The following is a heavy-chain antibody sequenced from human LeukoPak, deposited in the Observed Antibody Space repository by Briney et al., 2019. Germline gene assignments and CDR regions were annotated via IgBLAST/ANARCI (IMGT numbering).Heavy chain of an antibody. D-gene: IGHD6-6*01. Sequence: SETLSLTCTVSGGSISSGSYYWSWIRQPAGKGLEWIGRIYTSGSTNYNPSLKSRVTISVDTSKNQFSLKLSSVTAADTAVYYCAGHRGAARPLDYWGQGTLVTVSS. J-gene: IGHJ4*02. CDR2: IYTSGST. CDR1: GGSISSGSYY. CDR3: AGHRGAARPLDY. V-gene: IGHV4-61*02.